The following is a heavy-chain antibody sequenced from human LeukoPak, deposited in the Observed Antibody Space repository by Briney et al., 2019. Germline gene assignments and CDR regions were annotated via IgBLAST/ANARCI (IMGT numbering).Heavy chain of an antibody. CDR3: AKDGSSSWSPLTFAY. V-gene: IGHV3-23*01. CDR1: GFTFSSYV. J-gene: IGHJ4*02. D-gene: IGHD6-13*01. Sequence: AGSLRLSCAASGFTFSSYVMSWVRQAPGKVLEWVSSISGSGSSTYYADSVQGRFTVSRDNSKKTLHLQMNRLSAEHTAVYYCAKDGSSSWSPLTFAYWGRGPLVPVPS. CDR2: ISGSGSST.